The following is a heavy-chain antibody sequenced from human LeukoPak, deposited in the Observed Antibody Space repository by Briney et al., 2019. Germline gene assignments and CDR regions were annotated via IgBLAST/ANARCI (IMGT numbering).Heavy chain of an antibody. CDR1: GGSISSGTYY. D-gene: IGHD3-10*01. CDR3: ARDFYYGSGSRNWFDP. V-gene: IGHV4-61*02. J-gene: IGHJ5*02. Sequence: SETLSLTCTVSGGSISSGTYYWSWIRQPAGKGLEWIGRIYTSGSTNYNPSLKSRVTMSVDTSKNQFSLKLSSVTAADTAVYYCARDFYYGSGSRNWFDPWGQGTLVTVSS. CDR2: IYTSGST.